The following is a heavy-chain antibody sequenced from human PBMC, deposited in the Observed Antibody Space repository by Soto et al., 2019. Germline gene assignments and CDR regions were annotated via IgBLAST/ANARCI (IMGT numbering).Heavy chain of an antibody. CDR2: IDPSDSYT. CDR1: GYSFTSYW. Sequence: PGESLNISCTGSGYSFTSYWISWVRQMPGKGLEWMGRIDPSDSYTNYSPSFQGHVTISADKSISTAYLQWSSLKASDTAMYYCARQIAEDYYYYGMDVWGQGTTVTVSS. CDR3: ARQIAEDYYYYGMDV. J-gene: IGHJ6*02. D-gene: IGHD6-13*01. V-gene: IGHV5-10-1*01.